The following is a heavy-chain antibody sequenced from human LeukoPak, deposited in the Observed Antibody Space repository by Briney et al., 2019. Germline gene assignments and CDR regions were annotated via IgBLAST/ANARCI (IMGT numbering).Heavy chain of an antibody. V-gene: IGHV3-64*01. Sequence: GGSLRLSCEASGSIFSGYSMHWVRQAPGKGLEYVSVISPEGTTTYYTNSVKGRFTISRDNSKNTLYLQMGSLRDEDTAMYYCAREQSAGSTDCWGQGTLVTVSS. J-gene: IGHJ4*02. CDR2: ISPEGTTT. CDR1: GSIFSGYS. CDR3: AREQSAGSTDC. D-gene: IGHD1-14*01.